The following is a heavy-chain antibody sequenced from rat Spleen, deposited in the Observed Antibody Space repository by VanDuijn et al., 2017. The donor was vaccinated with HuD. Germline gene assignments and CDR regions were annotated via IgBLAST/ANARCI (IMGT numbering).Heavy chain of an antibody. CDR3: TRDRILRSTGFDY. Sequence: EVQLVESGGGLVQPGRSLKISCVASGFTFNKYWMNWIRQAPGKGLEWVGSITNTGGSTYYPDSVKGRFTISRDNAKSTLYLQMNSLRSEDTATYYCTRDRILRSTGFDYWGQGVMVTVSS. CDR1: GFTFNKYW. V-gene: IGHV5-31*01. CDR2: ITNTGGST. J-gene: IGHJ2*01. D-gene: IGHD1-6*01.